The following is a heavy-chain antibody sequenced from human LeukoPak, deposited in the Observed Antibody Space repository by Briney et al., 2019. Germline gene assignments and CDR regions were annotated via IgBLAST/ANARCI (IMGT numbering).Heavy chain of an antibody. CDR1: GYTFTSYG. J-gene: IGHJ4*02. CDR3: ARVIWGVVSPIVGATTWDY. V-gene: IGHV1-18*01. CDR2: ISAYNGNA. D-gene: IGHD1-26*01. Sequence: GASVKVSCKASGYTFTSYGISWVRQAPGQGLEWMGWISAYNGNANYAQKLQGRVTMTTDTSTSTAYMELRSLRSDDTAVYYCARVIWGVVSPIVGATTWDYWGQGTLVTVSS.